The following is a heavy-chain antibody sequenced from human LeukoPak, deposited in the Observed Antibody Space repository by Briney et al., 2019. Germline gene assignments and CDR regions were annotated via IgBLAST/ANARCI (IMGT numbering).Heavy chain of an antibody. J-gene: IGHJ6*03. CDR3: TTEGYCSSTSCYQYYYYYYMDV. V-gene: IGHV3-15*01. Sequence: GGSLRLSCAASGFTFSNAWMSWVRQAPGKGLEWVGRIKSKTDGGTTDYAAPVKGRFTISRDDSKNTLYLQMNSLKTEDTAVYYCTTEGYCSSTSCYQYYYYYYMDVWGKGTTVTVSS. D-gene: IGHD2-2*01. CDR2: IKSKTDGGTT. CDR1: GFTFSNAW.